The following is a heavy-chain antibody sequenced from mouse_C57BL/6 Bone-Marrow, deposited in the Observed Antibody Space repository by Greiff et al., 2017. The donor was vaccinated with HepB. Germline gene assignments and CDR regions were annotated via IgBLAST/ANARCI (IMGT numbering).Heavy chain of an antibody. CDR2: INPNNGGT. CDR1: GYTFTDYY. CDR3: ARGGYYDYDWPY. D-gene: IGHD2-4*01. V-gene: IGHV1-26*01. J-gene: IGHJ4*01. Sequence: EVQLQQSGPELVKPGASVKISCKASGYTFTDYYMNWVKQSHGKSLEWIGDINPNNGGTSYNQKFKGKATLTVDKSSSTAYMELRSLTSEDSAVYYCARGGYYDYDWPYWGQGTSVTVSS.